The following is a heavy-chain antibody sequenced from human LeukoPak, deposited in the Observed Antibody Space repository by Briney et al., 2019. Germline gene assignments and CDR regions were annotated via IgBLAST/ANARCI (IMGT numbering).Heavy chain of an antibody. D-gene: IGHD3-3*01. V-gene: IGHV1-69*04. Sequence: SVKVSCKASGGTFGTYTISWVRQAPGQGLEWMGRILPIIHIPDYAQKFQDRVTITADTSTNTAYMELGSLRSEDTAVYYCARETEDDSIFGVVFGPLDYWGQGTLVTVSS. CDR3: ARETEDDSIFGVVFGPLDY. CDR1: GGTFGTYT. J-gene: IGHJ4*02. CDR2: ILPIIHIP.